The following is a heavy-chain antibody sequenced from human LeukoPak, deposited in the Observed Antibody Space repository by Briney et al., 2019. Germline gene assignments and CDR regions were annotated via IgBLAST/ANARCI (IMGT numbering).Heavy chain of an antibody. CDR3: ASSSSGWSQFDY. D-gene: IGHD6-19*01. V-gene: IGHV1-69*04. J-gene: IGHJ4*02. Sequence: ASVKVSCKASGGTFSSYAISWVRQAPGQGLEWMGRIIPILGIANYAQKFQGRVTITADKSTSTVYMELSSLRSEDTAVYYCASSSSGWSQFDYWGQGTLVTVSS. CDR1: GGTFSSYA. CDR2: IIPILGIA.